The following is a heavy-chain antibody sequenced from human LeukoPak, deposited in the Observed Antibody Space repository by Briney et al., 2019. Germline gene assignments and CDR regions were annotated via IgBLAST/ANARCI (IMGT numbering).Heavy chain of an antibody. D-gene: IGHD5-18*01. J-gene: IGHJ4*02. Sequence: SETLSLTCAVYGGSFSGYYWSWIRQPPGKGLEWIGEINHSGSTNYNPSLKSRVTISVDTSKNQFSLKLSSVTAADTAVYYCARGPPRYTSYWGQGALVIVSS. CDR3: ARGPPRYTSY. V-gene: IGHV4-34*01. CDR1: GGSFSGYY. CDR2: INHSGST.